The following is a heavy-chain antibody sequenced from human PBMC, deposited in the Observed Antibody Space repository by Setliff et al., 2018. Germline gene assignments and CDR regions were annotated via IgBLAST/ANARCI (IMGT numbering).Heavy chain of an antibody. D-gene: IGHD3-22*01. CDR1: GGTFSSYG. CDR3: AREGVDSRSSTDYRYYMDV. J-gene: IGHJ6*03. V-gene: IGHV1-69*05. CDR2: TIPIFGTT. Sequence: SVKVSCKASGGTFSSYGISWVRQAPGQGLEWMGGTIPIFGTTNYAQKFQGRVTIITDESTSTAYMELSSLTSADTAVYYCAREGVDSRSSTDYRYYMDVWGKGTTVTVSS.